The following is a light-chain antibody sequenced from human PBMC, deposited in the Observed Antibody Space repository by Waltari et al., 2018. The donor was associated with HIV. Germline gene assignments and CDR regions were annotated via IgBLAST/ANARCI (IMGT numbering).Light chain of an antibody. CDR2: DLT. Sequence: QSALTQPRSVSGSPGQSVTISCTGTSSDVGGYNYFSWYQQLPGKAPKLMIYDLTERPSGVPDRFSGSKSGNTASLTISGLQAEDEADYYCCSFAGSYTWLFGGGTRVTV. J-gene: IGLJ2*01. CDR1: SSDVGGYNY. V-gene: IGLV2-11*01. CDR3: CSFAGSYTWL.